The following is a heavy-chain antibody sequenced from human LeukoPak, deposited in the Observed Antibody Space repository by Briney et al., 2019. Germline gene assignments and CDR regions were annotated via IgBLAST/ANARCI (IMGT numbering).Heavy chain of an antibody. CDR2: INPNSGGT. D-gene: IGHD3-3*01. J-gene: IGHJ4*02. V-gene: IGHV1-2*02. CDR3: ARDLIYDFWSGYYRWDTGVDY. Sequence: ASVKVSCKASGYTFTGYYMHWVRQAPGQGLEWMGWINPNSGGTNYAQKFQGRVTMTRDTSISTAYMELSRLRSDDTAVYYCARDLIYDFWSGYYRWDTGVDYWGQGTLVTVSS. CDR1: GYTFTGYY.